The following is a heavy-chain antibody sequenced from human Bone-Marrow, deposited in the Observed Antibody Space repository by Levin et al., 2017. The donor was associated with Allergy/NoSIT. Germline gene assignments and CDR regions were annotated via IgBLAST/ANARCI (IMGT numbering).Heavy chain of an antibody. D-gene: IGHD5-24*01. Sequence: KISCKASGGTFSSYAISWVRQAPGQGLEWMGGIIPIFGTANYAQKFQGRVTITADESTSTAYMELSSLRSEDTAVYYCARGTAEMATVPFDYWGQGTLVTVSS. J-gene: IGHJ4*02. CDR3: ARGTAEMATVPFDY. V-gene: IGHV1-69*01. CDR2: IIPIFGTA. CDR1: GGTFSSYA.